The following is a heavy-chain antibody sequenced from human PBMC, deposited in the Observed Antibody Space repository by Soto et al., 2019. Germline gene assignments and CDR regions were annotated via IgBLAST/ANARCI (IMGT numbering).Heavy chain of an antibody. D-gene: IGHD2-2*01. Sequence: GGSLRLSCAASGFTFSSYAMSWVRQAPGKGLEWVSAISGSGGSTYYADSVKGRFTISRDNSKNTLYLQMNSLRAEDTAVYYCAKDLAYCSSTSCSRAEYYYYGMDVWGQGTTVTVSS. CDR3: AKDLAYCSSTSCSRAEYYYYGMDV. V-gene: IGHV3-23*01. J-gene: IGHJ6*02. CDR1: GFTFSSYA. CDR2: ISGSGGST.